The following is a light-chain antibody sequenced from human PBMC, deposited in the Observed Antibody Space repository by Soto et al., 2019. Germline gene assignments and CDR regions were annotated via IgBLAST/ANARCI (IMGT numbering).Light chain of an antibody. V-gene: IGLV2-14*03. Sequence: QCVLTRPASVSGAAGQGITIPCPGTSNDIGGYNYVSWYQQFPGKAPKLIIYDVTNRPSGVSFRFSGSKSGNTASLTISGLQAEDEAGYHCSSYSSTSTRRLFGAGTKVTVL. CDR3: SSYSSTSTRRL. J-gene: IGLJ1*01. CDR1: SNDIGGYNY. CDR2: DVT.